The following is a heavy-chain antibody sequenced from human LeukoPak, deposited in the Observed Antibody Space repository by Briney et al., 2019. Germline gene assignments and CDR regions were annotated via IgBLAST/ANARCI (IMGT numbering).Heavy chain of an antibody. CDR3: ARRKRSGCSSTSCLLIWFDP. D-gene: IGHD2-2*01. V-gene: IGHV4-59*12. CDR2: MHYSGSS. J-gene: IGHJ5*02. Sequence: SETLSLTCTVSGDSISSYCWSWIRQPPGKGLEWIGYMHYSGSSNYHHFLKSRVTISVDTSKNPISRTLSSLTAADTAVYYCARRKRSGCSSTSCLLIWFDPSGQGTLVTVSS. CDR1: GDSISSYC.